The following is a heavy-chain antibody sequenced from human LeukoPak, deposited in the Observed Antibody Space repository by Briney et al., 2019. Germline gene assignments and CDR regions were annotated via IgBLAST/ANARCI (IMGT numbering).Heavy chain of an antibody. V-gene: IGHV3-30-3*01. J-gene: IGHJ3*02. CDR1: GFTFSSYA. CDR2: ISYDGSNK. D-gene: IGHD3-22*01. CDR3: ARQGSSGLYAFDI. Sequence: PGGSLRLSCAASGFTFSSYAMHWVRQAPGKGLEWVAVISYDGSNKYYADSVKGRFTISRDNSKNTLYLQMNSLRAEDTAVYYCARQGSSGLYAFDIWGQGTMVTVSS.